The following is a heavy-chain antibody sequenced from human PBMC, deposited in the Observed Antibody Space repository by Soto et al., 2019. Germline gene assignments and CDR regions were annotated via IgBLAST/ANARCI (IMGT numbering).Heavy chain of an antibody. Sequence: QVQLVQSGAEVKKPGSSVKVSCKASGGTFSSYAISWVRQAPGQGLEWMGGIIPIFGTANYAQKFQGRVTITADESTRTDHMELSSLRSEDTAVYYCARDAQGDGYNYGWFDPWGQGTLVTVSS. D-gene: IGHD5-12*01. V-gene: IGHV1-69*12. CDR2: IIPIFGTA. J-gene: IGHJ5*02. CDR1: GGTFSSYA. CDR3: ARDAQGDGYNYGWFDP.